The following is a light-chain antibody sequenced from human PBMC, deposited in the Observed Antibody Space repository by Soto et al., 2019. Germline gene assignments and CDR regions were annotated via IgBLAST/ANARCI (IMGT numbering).Light chain of an antibody. V-gene: IGKV3-20*01. CDR1: QSVARNS. CDR3: QQYGASPIT. J-gene: IGKJ3*01. Sequence: EIVWTQSPGTLSLSPGDSATLSCRASQSVARNSIAWYQQRPGQAPRLLIYAASGRATDVPDRFSGSGSGTAFTLTISEVQPDDFAAYHCQQYGASPITFGAGTKVDIK. CDR2: AAS.